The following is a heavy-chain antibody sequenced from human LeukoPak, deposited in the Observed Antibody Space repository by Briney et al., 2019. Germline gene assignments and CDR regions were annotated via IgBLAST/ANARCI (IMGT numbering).Heavy chain of an antibody. CDR1: GGSISRSSHY. Sequence: PSETLSLTCTVSGGSISRSSHYWGWVRQPPGKGLEWIANIFGSGTTLYNPSLRSRVTISVDTSKNQFSLKVSSVTAADTAVYFCARDRDGGWFDPWGQGTLVTVSS. V-gene: IGHV4-39*07. J-gene: IGHJ5*02. CDR3: ARDRDGGWFDP. CDR2: IFGSGTT. D-gene: IGHD5-24*01.